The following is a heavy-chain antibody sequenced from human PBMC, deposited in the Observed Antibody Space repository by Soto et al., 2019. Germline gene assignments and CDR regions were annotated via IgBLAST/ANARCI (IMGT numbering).Heavy chain of an antibody. J-gene: IGHJ4*02. V-gene: IGHV3-33*01. CDR1: GFTFSSYG. CDR2: IWYDGSNK. D-gene: IGHD5-12*01. CDR3: AREGYSGYYYFDY. Sequence: GGSLRLSCAASGFTFSSYGMHWVRQAPGKGLEWVAVIWYDGSNKYYADSVKGRFTISRDNSKNTLNLQMNSLRAEDTAVYYCAREGYSGYYYFDYWGQGTLVTVSS.